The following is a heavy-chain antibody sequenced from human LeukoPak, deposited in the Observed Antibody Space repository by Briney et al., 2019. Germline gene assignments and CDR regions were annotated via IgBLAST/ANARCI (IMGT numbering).Heavy chain of an antibody. CDR2: ISYDGSNK. CDR3: AGSSGYYLGDAFDI. D-gene: IGHD3-22*01. Sequence: PGRSLRLSCAASGFTFSSYGMHWVRQAPGKGLEWVAVISYDGSNKYYADSVKGRFTISRDNSKNTLYLLMNSLRAEDTAVYYCAGSSGYYLGDAFDIWGQGTMVTVSS. V-gene: IGHV3-30*03. J-gene: IGHJ3*02. CDR1: GFTFSSYG.